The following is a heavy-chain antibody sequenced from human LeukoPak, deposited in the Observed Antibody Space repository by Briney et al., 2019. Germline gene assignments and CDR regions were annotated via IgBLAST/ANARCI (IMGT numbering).Heavy chain of an antibody. CDR1: GYSFTSYW. V-gene: IGHV5-51*01. CDR2: IYPGDSET. CDR3: ASQITSAGTYYYGMDV. D-gene: IGHD6-13*01. J-gene: IGHJ6*02. Sequence: GESLKISCKGSGYSFTSYWIGWVRQMPGKGLEWMGIIYPGDSETRYSPSFQGQVIISADKSISTAYLQWSSLKASDTAMYYCASQITSAGTYYYGMDVWGQGTTVSVSS.